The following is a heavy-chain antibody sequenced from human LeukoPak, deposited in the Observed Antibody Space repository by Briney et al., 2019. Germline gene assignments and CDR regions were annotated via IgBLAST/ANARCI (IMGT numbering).Heavy chain of an antibody. Sequence: GGSLRLSCAASGFTFSDHYMDWVRQAPGKGLEWVGRSRNKANSYSTEYAASVKGRFTISRDESKNSLYLQMNSLRAEDTAVYYCARDMGIGRGYSYGQLHWGQGTLVTVSS. CDR1: GFTFSDHY. J-gene: IGHJ4*02. D-gene: IGHD5-18*01. V-gene: IGHV3-72*01. CDR3: ARDMGIGRGYSYGQLH. CDR2: SRNKANSYST.